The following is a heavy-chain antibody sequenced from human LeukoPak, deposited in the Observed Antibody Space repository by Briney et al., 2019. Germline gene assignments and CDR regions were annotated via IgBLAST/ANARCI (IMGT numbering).Heavy chain of an antibody. V-gene: IGHV1-8*01. Sequence: ASVKVSCKASGYTFTSYDINWVRQATGQGLEWMGWMNPNSGNTGYAQKFQGRVTMTRNTSISTAYMELSSLRSEDTAVYYCARAQKRSTYYDFWSGYYPPLYFDYWGQGTLVTVSS. CDR3: ARAQKRSTYYDFWSGYYPPLYFDY. CDR2: MNPNSGNT. D-gene: IGHD3-3*01. J-gene: IGHJ4*02. CDR1: GYTFTSYD.